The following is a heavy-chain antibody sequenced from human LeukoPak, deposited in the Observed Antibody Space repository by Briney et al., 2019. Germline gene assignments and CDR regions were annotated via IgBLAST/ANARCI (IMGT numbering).Heavy chain of an antibody. V-gene: IGHV1-2*02. J-gene: IGHJ4*02. D-gene: IGHD3/OR15-3a*01. Sequence: ASVKVSCKASRYTITGYYIHWVRQAPGQGLEWMGWIDPTSGGSTYAQEFQGRVTMIRDTSISTAYMELSSLRSDDTALYYCATITQDWERNYWGQGTLVTVSS. CDR3: ATITQDWERNY. CDR2: IDPTSGGS. CDR1: RYTITGYY.